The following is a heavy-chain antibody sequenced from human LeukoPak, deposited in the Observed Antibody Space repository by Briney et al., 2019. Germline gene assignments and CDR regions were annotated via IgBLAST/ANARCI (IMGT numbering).Heavy chain of an antibody. Sequence: APVKVSCKVSGYTLTELSMHWVRQAPGKGLEWMGGFDPEDGETIYAQKFQGRVTMTEDTSTDTAYMELSSLRSEDTAVYYCATGEDWFWSDVVYAFDIWGQGTMVTVSS. CDR1: GYTLTELS. V-gene: IGHV1-24*01. CDR3: ATGEDWFWSDVVYAFDI. CDR2: FDPEDGET. J-gene: IGHJ3*02. D-gene: IGHD3-3*01.